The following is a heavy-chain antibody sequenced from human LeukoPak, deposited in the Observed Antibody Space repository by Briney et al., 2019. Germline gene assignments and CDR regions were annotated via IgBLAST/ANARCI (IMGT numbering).Heavy chain of an antibody. D-gene: IGHD3-22*01. CDR1: GGSISSGGYY. V-gene: IGHV4-31*03. J-gene: IGHJ4*02. CDR2: IYYSGST. Sequence: PSQTLSLTCTVSGGSISSGGYYWIWIRQHPGKGLEWIGCIYYSGSTYYNPSLKSRVTISVDTSKNQFSLKLNSVTATDTAVYYCARGYDSSGYYFDYWGQGTLVTVSS. CDR3: ARGYDSSGYYFDY.